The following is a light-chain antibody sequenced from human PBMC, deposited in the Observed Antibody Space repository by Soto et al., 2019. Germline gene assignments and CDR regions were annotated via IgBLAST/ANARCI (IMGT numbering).Light chain of an antibody. CDR3: QQYGTTSPT. Sequence: EIELTQSPCTLSVSPGDRATLSCRASQSVSTCYFAWYQQKPGDAPSLLIYGASIGATGIPYMFSGSGSGTDFTLSISRLEPEDFAVYFCQQYGTTSPTFGQGTKVEVK. CDR1: QSVSTCY. V-gene: IGKV3-20*01. CDR2: GAS. J-gene: IGKJ4*01.